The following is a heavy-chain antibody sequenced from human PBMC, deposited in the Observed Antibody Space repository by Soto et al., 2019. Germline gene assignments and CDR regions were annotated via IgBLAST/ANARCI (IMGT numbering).Heavy chain of an antibody. J-gene: IGHJ4*02. V-gene: IGHV4-31*03. D-gene: IGHD3-3*02. CDR2: IYYSGST. CDR1: GGSISSGGYY. Sequence: PSETLSLTCTVSGGSISSGGYYWSWIRQHPGKGLEWIGYIYYSGSTYYNPSLKSRVTISVDTSKNQFSLKLSSVTAADTAVYYCARQPRIFSGHFDYWGQGTLVTVSS. CDR3: ARQPRIFSGHFDY.